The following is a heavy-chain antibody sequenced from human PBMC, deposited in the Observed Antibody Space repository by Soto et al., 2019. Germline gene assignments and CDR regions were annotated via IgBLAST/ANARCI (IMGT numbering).Heavy chain of an antibody. CDR1: GFTFNYYT. CDR2: IRSKAYGGTT. Sequence: PGGSLRLSCTASGFTFNYYTLSWVRQAPGKGLEWAGFIRSKAYGGTTEYAASVKGRFTISRDDSKSIAYLQMNSLKTEDTAVYYCTAGKLYPSLDFDYWGQGTLVTVSS. J-gene: IGHJ4*02. D-gene: IGHD2-8*01. CDR3: TAGKLYPSLDFDY. V-gene: IGHV3-49*04.